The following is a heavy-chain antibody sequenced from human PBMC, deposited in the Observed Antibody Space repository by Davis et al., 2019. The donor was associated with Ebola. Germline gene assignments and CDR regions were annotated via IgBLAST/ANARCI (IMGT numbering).Heavy chain of an antibody. CDR3: AKDSVLPDYYYYYGMDV. CDR2: ISSSGSTI. V-gene: IGHV3-23*01. D-gene: IGHD2-15*01. Sequence: PGGSLRLSCAASGFTFSSYAMSWVRQAPGKGLEWVSYISSSGSTIYYADSVKGRFTISRDNSKNTLYLQMNSLRAEDTAVYYCAKDSVLPDYYYYYGMDVWGQGTTVTVSS. J-gene: IGHJ6*02. CDR1: GFTFSSYA.